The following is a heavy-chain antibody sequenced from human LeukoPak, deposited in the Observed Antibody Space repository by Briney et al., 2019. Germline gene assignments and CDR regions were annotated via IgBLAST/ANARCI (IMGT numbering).Heavy chain of an antibody. Sequence: PSETLSLTCTVSGGSVSSDSHYWGWIRQPPGRGLEWIGSMYSSGTTDYNPSLKSRGTISVDTSKNQFSLKLSSVTAADTAVYYCARVSGRYCSSTSCYADGWFDPWGQGTLVTVSS. CDR1: GGSVSSDSHY. J-gene: IGHJ5*02. D-gene: IGHD2-2*01. CDR3: ARVSGRYCSSTSCYADGWFDP. CDR2: MYSSGTT. V-gene: IGHV4-39*07.